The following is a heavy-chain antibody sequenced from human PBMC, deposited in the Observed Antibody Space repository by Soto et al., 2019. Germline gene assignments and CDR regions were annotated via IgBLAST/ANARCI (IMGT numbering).Heavy chain of an antibody. CDR2: LIPIFGTT. D-gene: IGHD3-10*01. V-gene: IGHV1-69*01. Sequence: QVQLVQSGTEVKKPGSSVKVSCKASGGTFRSNAISWVRQAPGQGLEWMGGLIPIFGTTNYAQKFQGRVTITADESASTAYMELSSLRSDDTAVYYCASLPSFYYGSGYGVDVCGQGTTVTVSS. CDR1: GGTFRSNA. CDR3: ASLPSFYYGSGYGVDV. J-gene: IGHJ6*02.